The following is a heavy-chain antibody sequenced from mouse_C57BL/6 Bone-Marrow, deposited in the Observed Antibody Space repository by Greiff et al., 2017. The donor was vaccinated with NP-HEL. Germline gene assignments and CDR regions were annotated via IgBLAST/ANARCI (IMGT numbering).Heavy chain of an antibody. CDR2: IYPRSGNT. CDR3: ASYGNYPAWFAY. J-gene: IGHJ3*01. CDR1: GYTFTSYG. V-gene: IGHV1-81*01. Sequence: QVQLKESGAELARPGASVKLSCKASGYTFTSYGISWVKQRTGQGLEWIGEIYPRSGNTYYNEKFKGKAKLTADKSSSTAYMELRSLTSEDSAVYFCASYGNYPAWFAYWGQGTLVTVSA. D-gene: IGHD2-1*01.